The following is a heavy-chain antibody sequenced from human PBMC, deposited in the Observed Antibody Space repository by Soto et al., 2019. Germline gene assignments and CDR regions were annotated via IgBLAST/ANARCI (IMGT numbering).Heavy chain of an antibody. CDR2: ISGSGGST. CDR1: GFTFSSYA. D-gene: IGHD3-22*01. J-gene: IGHJ4*02. CDR3: AKDEAGYYYDSSGYYWHIYFDH. Sequence: EVQLLESGGGLVQPGGSLRLSCAASGFTFSSYAMSWVRQAPGKGLEWVSAISGSGGSTYYADSVKGRFTISRDNSKNTLYLQMNSLRAEDTAVYYCAKDEAGYYYDSSGYYWHIYFDHWGQGTLVTVSS. V-gene: IGHV3-23*01.